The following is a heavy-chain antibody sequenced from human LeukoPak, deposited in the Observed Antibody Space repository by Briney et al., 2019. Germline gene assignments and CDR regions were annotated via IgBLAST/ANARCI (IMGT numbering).Heavy chain of an antibody. V-gene: IGHV4-61*02. Sequence: SETLSLTCTVSGGSISSGSYYWSWIRQPAGKGLEWIGRIYTSGSTNYNPSLKSRVTISVDTSKNQFSLKLSSVTAADTAVYYCARLAAAVEYNWFDPWGQGTLVTVSS. CDR1: GGSISSGSYY. CDR2: IYTSGST. J-gene: IGHJ5*02. D-gene: IGHD6-13*01. CDR3: ARLAAAVEYNWFDP.